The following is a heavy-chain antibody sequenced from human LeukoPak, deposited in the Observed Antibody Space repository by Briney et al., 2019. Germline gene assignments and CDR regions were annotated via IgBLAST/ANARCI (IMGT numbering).Heavy chain of an antibody. Sequence: PGGSLRLSCTASGFTFGDYAMSWVRQAPGKGLEWVGFISSKAYGGTTEYAASVKGRFTISRDDSKSIAYLQMNSLKTEDTAVYSCSSAGGHCSSTSCFSYWGQGTLVTVSS. V-gene: IGHV3-49*04. D-gene: IGHD2-2*01. CDR3: SSAGGHCSSTSCFSY. CDR2: ISSKAYGGTT. CDR1: GFTFGDYA. J-gene: IGHJ4*02.